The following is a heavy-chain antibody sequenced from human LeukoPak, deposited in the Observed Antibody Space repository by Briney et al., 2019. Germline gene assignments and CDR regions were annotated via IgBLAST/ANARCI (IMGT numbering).Heavy chain of an antibody. CDR1: GYSFTSYW. CDR2: IYPGDSDT. J-gene: IGHJ6*02. CDR3: ARLAYYGSGPLHGMDV. Sequence: GESLKISCKGSGYSFTSYWIGWVRQMPGKGLGWMGIIYPGDSDTRYSPSFQGQVTISADKSISTAYLQRSSLKASDTAMYYCARLAYYGSGPLHGMDVWGQGTTVTVSS. D-gene: IGHD3-10*01. V-gene: IGHV5-51*01.